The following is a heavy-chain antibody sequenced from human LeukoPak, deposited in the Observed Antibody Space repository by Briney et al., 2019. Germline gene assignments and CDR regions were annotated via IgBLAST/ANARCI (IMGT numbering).Heavy chain of an antibody. Sequence: ASVKVSCKASGYTFTDYYIHWVRQAPGQGLEWMGWINPNNGGTNYAQKFQGRVIMTSATYITTAYLELSRLRSDDTAVYYCARDNYGSGSYFVVWGQGTTVTVSS. D-gene: IGHD3-10*01. J-gene: IGHJ6*02. CDR1: GYTFTDYY. CDR2: INPNNGGT. V-gene: IGHV1-2*02. CDR3: ARDNYGSGSYFVV.